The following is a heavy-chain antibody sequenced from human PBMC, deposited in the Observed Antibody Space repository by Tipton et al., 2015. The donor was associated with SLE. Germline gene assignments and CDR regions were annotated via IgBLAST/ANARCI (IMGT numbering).Heavy chain of an antibody. D-gene: IGHD6-6*01. CDR1: GGSISSYY. V-gene: IGHV4-59*07. Sequence: TLSLTCTVSGGSISSYYWSWIRQPPGKGLEWIGYIHYSGSTNYNPSLKNRVTILVDTSKNQFSLKLTSVTAADTAVYYCATGGAAARPWYFDYWGQGTLVTVSS. CDR2: IHYSGST. CDR3: ATGGAAARPWYFDY. J-gene: IGHJ4*02.